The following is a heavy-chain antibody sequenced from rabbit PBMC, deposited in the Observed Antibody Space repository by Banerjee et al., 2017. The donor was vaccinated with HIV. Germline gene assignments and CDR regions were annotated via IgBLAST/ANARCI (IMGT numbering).Heavy chain of an antibody. CDR3: ARGDSGYGVNFNF. CDR2: IYTGSSGST. V-gene: IGHV1S40*01. CDR1: GFDFSSAYD. Sequence: QSLEESGGDLVKPGASLTLTCTASGFDFSSAYDMCWVRQAPGKGLEWIGHIYTGSSGSTYYASWAKGRFTISKTSSTTVTLQMTSLTAADTATYFCARGDSGYGVNFNFWGQGTLVTVS. J-gene: IGHJ4*01. D-gene: IGHD1-1*01.